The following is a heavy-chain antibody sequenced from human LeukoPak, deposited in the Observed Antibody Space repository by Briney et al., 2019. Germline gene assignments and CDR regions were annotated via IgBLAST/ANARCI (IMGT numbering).Heavy chain of an antibody. CDR1: GFTFSSYA. CDR2: ISRSGRHT. D-gene: IGHD5-12*01. J-gene: IGHJ3*02. Sequence: GGSLRLSCAASGFTFSSYAMSWVRQAPGKGLEWVSSISRSGRHTYYAGSVKGRFTISRDNAKNSLYLQMNSLRAEDTAVYYCARVKEASAFDIWGQGTMVTVSS. V-gene: IGHV3-21*04. CDR3: ARVKEASAFDI.